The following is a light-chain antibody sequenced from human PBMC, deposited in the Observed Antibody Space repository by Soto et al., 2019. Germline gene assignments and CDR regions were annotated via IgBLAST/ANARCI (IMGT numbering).Light chain of an antibody. CDR2: SAS. Sequence: DIQMTQSPSSLSASVGDRVTITCRASQSISTYVSWYQHRPGKAPKLLIYSASTLQSGVPPRFSGSGSGTDFTLTISGLQPEDFATSYCQHSFHSLTFGGGTKVDIE. J-gene: IGKJ4*01. CDR3: QHSFHSLT. CDR1: QSISTY. V-gene: IGKV1-39*01.